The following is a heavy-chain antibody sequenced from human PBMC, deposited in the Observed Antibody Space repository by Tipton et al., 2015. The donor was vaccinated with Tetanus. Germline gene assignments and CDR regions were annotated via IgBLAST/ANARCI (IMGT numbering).Heavy chain of an antibody. CDR3: ARSADNWFDP. V-gene: IGHV4-59*04. CDR2: IYYNGNT. CDR1: GGSISSYY. Sequence: TLSLTCTVSGGSISSYYWSWIRQPPGKGLEWIGNIYYNGNTLQNPSLKSRVTISLDKSKNQFSLKLRSVTAADTAVYYCARSADNWFDPWGQGTLVTVSS. J-gene: IGHJ5*02.